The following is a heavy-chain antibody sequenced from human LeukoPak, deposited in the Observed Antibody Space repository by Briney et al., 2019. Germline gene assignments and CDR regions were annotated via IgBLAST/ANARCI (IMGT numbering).Heavy chain of an antibody. J-gene: IGHJ4*02. V-gene: IGHV3-23*01. CDR3: AKVLSDLWFGVLLY. CDR2: ISGSGGST. Sequence: GGSLRLSCAASGFTFSSYGMSWVRQAPGKGLEWVSDISGSGGSTYYADSVKGRVTISRDNSKNTLYLQMNSLRAEDTAVYYCAKVLSDLWFGVLLYGGEGTLVTVSS. CDR1: GFTFSSYG. D-gene: IGHD3-10*01.